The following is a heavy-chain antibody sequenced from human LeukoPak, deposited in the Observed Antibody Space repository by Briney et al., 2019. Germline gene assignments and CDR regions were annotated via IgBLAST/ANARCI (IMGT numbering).Heavy chain of an antibody. CDR2: INAGNGNT. CDR1: GYTFTSYA. CDR3: ARVVYDYVWGSYYDY. J-gene: IGHJ4*02. Sequence: ASVKVSCKASGYTFTSYAMHWVRQAPGQRLEWMGSINAGNGNTKYSQEFQGRVTITRDTSASTAYMELSSLRSEDMAVYYCARVVYDYVWGSYYDYWGQGTLVTVSS. V-gene: IGHV1-3*03. D-gene: IGHD3-16*01.